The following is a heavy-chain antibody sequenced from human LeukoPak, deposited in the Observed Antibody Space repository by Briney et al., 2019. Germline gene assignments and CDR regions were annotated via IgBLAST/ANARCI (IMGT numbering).Heavy chain of an antibody. CDR3: AKLAGSSGLLFDY. CDR2: ISGSGGST. CDR1: GFTFSTYA. Sequence: GGSLRLSCAASGFTFSTYAMNWVRQAPGKGLEWVSGISGSGGSTYYADSVKGRFTISRDNSKNTLYLQMNSLRAEDTAVYYCAKLAGSSGLLFDYWGQGTLVTVSS. V-gene: IGHV3-23*01. J-gene: IGHJ4*02. D-gene: IGHD6-19*01.